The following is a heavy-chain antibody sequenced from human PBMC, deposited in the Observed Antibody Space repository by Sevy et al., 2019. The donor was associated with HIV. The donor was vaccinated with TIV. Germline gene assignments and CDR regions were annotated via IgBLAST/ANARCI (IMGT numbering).Heavy chain of an antibody. Sequence: SETLSLTCTVSGGSISSGGYYWSWIRQHPGKGLAWIGYIYYSGSTYYNPSLKSRVTISVDTSKNQFSLKLSSVTAADTAVYYCARGAEYCSGGSCYSDWFDPWGQGTLVTVSS. J-gene: IGHJ5*02. D-gene: IGHD2-15*01. CDR3: ARGAEYCSGGSCYSDWFDP. CDR2: IYYSGST. CDR1: GGSISSGGYY. V-gene: IGHV4-31*03.